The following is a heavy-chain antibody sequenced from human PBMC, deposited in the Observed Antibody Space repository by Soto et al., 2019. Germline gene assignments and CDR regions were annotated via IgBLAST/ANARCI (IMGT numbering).Heavy chain of an antibody. CDR3: ARDSQYRTRWQRFDS. CDR2: VNTYNGNP. D-gene: IGHD6-13*01. CDR1: GYTFTNYA. Sequence: QVQLVQSGGELKKPGASVKVSCKASGYTFTNYAISWVRQAPGRGLEWMGWVNTYNGNPNYAQIFQGRVTMTTDTSTGTAYMELRSLKSDDSAIYYVARDSQYRTRWQRFDSWGQGTLVTVSS. J-gene: IGHJ4*02. V-gene: IGHV1-18*01.